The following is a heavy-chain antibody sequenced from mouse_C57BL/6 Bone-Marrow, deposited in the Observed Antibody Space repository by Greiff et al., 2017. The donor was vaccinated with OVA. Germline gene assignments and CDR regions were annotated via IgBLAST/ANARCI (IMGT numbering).Heavy chain of an antibody. J-gene: IGHJ3*01. CDR1: GFTFSSYA. V-gene: IGHV5-4*01. CDR2: ISDGGSYT. Sequence: EVQLVESGGGLVTPGGSLKLSCAASGFTFSSYAMSWVRQTPEKGLEWVATISDGGSYTYYPDNVKGRFTISRDNAKNNLYLQMSHLKSEDTAMYYCARDGYYVPSFAYWGQGTLVTVSA. CDR3: ARDGYYVPSFAY. D-gene: IGHD2-3*01.